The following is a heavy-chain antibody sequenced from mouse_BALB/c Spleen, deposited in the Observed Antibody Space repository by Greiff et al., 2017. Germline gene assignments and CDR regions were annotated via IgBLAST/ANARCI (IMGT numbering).Heavy chain of an antibody. J-gene: IGHJ4*01. V-gene: IGHV5-6-3*01. D-gene: IGHD1-2*01. Sequence: EVQLVESGGGLVQPGGSLKLSCAASGFTFSSYGMSWVRQTPDKRLELVATINSNGGSTYYPDSVKGRFTISRDNAKNTLYLQMSSLKSEDTAMYYCARAPTLRLSMDYWGQGTSVTVSS. CDR2: INSNGGST. CDR1: GFTFSSYG. CDR3: ARAPTLRLSMDY.